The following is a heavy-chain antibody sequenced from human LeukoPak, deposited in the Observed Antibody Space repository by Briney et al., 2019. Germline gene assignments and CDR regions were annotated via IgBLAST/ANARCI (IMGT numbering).Heavy chain of an antibody. D-gene: IGHD6-19*01. CDR3: AKVTSIAVFDY. Sequence: GGSLRLSCAASGFTFSSYAMSWVRQPPGKGLEWVSAISGSGGSTYYADSVKGRFTISRANSKNTLYLQMNSLRAEDTAVYYCAKVTSIAVFDYWGQGTLVTVSS. CDR2: ISGSGGST. CDR1: GFTFSSYA. J-gene: IGHJ4*02. V-gene: IGHV3-23*01.